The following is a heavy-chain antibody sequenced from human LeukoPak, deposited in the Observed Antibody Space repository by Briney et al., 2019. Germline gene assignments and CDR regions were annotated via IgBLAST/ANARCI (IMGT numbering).Heavy chain of an antibody. CDR3: AIFHPDSAYCGGDCPDAFDI. Sequence: ASVKVSCKVSGYTLTGLSMNWVRQAPGKGLEWMGGFDPEDGETIYAQKFQGRVTMTRNTSITTAYMELSTLRSEDTAVYYCAIFHPDSAYCGGDCPDAFDIWGQGTMVTVSS. V-gene: IGHV1-24*01. D-gene: IGHD2-21*02. J-gene: IGHJ3*02. CDR2: FDPEDGET. CDR1: GYTLTGLS.